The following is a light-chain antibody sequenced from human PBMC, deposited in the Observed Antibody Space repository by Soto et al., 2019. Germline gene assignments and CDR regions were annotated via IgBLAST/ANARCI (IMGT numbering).Light chain of an antibody. V-gene: IGKV1-5*03. CDR1: QSISSW. J-gene: IGKJ2*01. CDR3: QQYNSSYT. CDR2: KAS. Sequence: DIQMTQSPSTLSASVGDRVTITCRASQSISSWLAWYQQKPGKAPKLLIYKASSLESGVPSRFSGSGSGTEFTLTISSLQPDDFATYYCQQYNSSYTFGQGTKVDIK.